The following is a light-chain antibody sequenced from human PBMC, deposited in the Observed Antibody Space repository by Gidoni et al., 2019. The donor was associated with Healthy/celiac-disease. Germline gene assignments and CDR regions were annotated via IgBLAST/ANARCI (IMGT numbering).Light chain of an antibody. V-gene: IGKV1-33*01. J-gene: IGKJ4*01. CDR2: YGS. Sequence: DIEMTQSPSSLSASLGDRVTITCQASQDISNYLNWYQQKPGKAPKLLIYYGSNLETGVPSRFSGSGSGTDFTFTISSLQPEDIGTYYCQQYDNLPLTFGRGTKVEIK. CDR3: QQYDNLPLT. CDR1: QDISNY.